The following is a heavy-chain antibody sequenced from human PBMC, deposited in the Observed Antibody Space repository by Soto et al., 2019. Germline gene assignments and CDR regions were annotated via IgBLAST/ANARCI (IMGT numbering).Heavy chain of an antibody. V-gene: IGHV4-31*03. J-gene: IGHJ3*02. CDR2: VYYSGRT. CDR1: GGSISSGGYY. D-gene: IGHD3-3*01. Sequence: QVQLQESGPGLVQPSQTLSLTCTVSGGSISSGGYYWSWIRQHPGKGLEWIGYVYYSGRTYYNPALKSRVTISVNTSKNQFSLKLRVETAAHTAVYYCARQWVVWSCDWSRAFDSWVQGTMVTVS. CDR3: ARQWVVWSCDWSRAFDS.